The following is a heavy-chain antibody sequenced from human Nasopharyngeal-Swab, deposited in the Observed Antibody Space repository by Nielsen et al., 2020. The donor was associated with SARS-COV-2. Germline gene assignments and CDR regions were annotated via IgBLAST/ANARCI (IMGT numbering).Heavy chain of an antibody. CDR3: VKGVAVVWGHFSD. Sequence: SLKISCAASGFTFSSYAMHWVRQAPGKGLEWVSGISWDSVTIGYADSLKGRISISRDNAKNALYLQMNSLRPEDTARYYCVKGVAVVWGHFSDWGRGTLVTVSS. CDR2: ISWDSVTI. J-gene: IGHJ4*01. CDR1: GFTFSSYA. D-gene: IGHD7-27*01. V-gene: IGHV3-9*01.